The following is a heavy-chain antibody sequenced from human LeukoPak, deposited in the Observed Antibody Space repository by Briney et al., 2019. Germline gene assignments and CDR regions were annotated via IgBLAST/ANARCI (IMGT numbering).Heavy chain of an antibody. CDR2: IVWNSGTI. Sequence: PGGSLRLSCAASGFTFDDYAMHWVRQAPGKGLEWVSGIVWNSGTISYADSVKGRFTISRDNAKNSLYLQMNSLRPEDMALYYCAKDISPRIAPTMGGLDYWGQGTLVTVSS. CDR3: AKDISPRIAPTMGGLDY. CDR1: GFTFDDYA. J-gene: IGHJ4*02. D-gene: IGHD6-13*01. V-gene: IGHV3-9*03.